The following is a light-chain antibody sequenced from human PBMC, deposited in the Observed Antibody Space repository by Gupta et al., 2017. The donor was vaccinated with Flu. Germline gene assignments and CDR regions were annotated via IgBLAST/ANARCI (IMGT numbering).Light chain of an antibody. J-gene: IGLJ2*01. CDR3: QVWDSSSESGV. CDR2: DDS. Sequence: GGNRIGSKSVHWYQQKPGQAPELVVYDDSHRPSGIPERFSGSNYGNTATLTISRVEAGDEADYYCQVWDSSSESGVVGGGTKLTV. V-gene: IGLV3-21*02. CDR1: RIGSKS.